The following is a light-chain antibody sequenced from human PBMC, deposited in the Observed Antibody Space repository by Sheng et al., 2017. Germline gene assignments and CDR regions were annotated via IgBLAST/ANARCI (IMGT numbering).Light chain of an antibody. CDR3: QQYYSLPVT. J-gene: IGKJ4*01. V-gene: IGKV4-1*01. Sequence: EIVMTQSPESLTVSLDERATINCKSSQTILYDSKSNYLAWYQQKPGQPPKLLIYWASTRQSGVPDRFSGSGSGTDFTLTISSLQAEDVTVYYCQQYYSLPVTFGGGTKVDIK. CDR1: QTILYDSKSNY. CDR2: WAS.